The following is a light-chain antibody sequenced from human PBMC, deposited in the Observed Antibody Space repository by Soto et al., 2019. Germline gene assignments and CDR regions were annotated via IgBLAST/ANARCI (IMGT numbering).Light chain of an antibody. CDR3: QQFNSYPLT. Sequence: ALQLTQSPSSLSASVGDRVAITCRASQDISSALAWYQQRPGKAPKLLIYDASSLESGVPARFSGSGSGSDFTLTISSLQPEDFATYYCQQFNSYPLTFGQGTRVEIK. J-gene: IGKJ1*01. CDR1: QDISSA. V-gene: IGKV1-13*02. CDR2: DAS.